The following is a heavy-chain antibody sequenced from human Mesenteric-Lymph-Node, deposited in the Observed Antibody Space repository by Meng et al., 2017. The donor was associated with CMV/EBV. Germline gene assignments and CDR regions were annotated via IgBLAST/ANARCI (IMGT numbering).Heavy chain of an antibody. CDR3: ARTGGTYYYDSSGYRPFDH. J-gene: IGHJ4*02. CDR2: INNDGGDT. V-gene: IGHV3-74*01. Sequence: GGSLRLSCAASGFTFNSYWMHWVRQAPGKGLVWVSRINNDGGDTDYADSVKGRFTISRDNAKNTLFLQMNSLRAEDTAVYYCARTGGTYYYDSSGYRPFDHWGQGMLVTVSS. CDR1: GFTFNSYW. D-gene: IGHD3-22*01.